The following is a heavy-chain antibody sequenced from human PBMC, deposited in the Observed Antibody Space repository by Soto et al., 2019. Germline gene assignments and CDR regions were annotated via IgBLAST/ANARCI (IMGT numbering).Heavy chain of an antibody. CDR3: ARDYYRYYDILPGMDV. D-gene: IGHD3-9*01. V-gene: IGHV1-18*01. CDR2: ISAYNGNT. Sequence: ASVKVSCKASGYTFTSYGISWVRQAPGQGLEWMGWISAYNGNTNYAQKLQGRVTMTTDTSTSTAYMELRSLRSDDTAVYYCARDYYRYYDILPGMDVWGQGTTGTVSS. J-gene: IGHJ6*02. CDR1: GYTFTSYG.